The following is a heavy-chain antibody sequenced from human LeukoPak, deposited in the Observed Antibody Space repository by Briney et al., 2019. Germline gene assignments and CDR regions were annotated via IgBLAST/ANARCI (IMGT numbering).Heavy chain of an antibody. CDR3: ARGLDYYDSSGRQNWFDP. CDR1: GFTFSSYW. D-gene: IGHD3-22*01. CDR2: ISSSSTK. J-gene: IGHJ5*02. Sequence: GGSLRLSCAASGFTFSSYWMTWVRQAPGKGLEWISYISSSSTKYYADSVKGRFTISRDNAKKSLYLQMNSLRAEDTAVYYCARGLDYYDSSGRQNWFDPWGQGALVTVSS. V-gene: IGHV3-48*01.